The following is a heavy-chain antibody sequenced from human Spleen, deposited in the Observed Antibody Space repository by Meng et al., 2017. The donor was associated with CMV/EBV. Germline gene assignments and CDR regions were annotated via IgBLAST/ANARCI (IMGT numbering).Heavy chain of an antibody. J-gene: IGHJ4*02. CDR2: ISSSSSTI. Sequence: GESLKISCAASGFTFSSYSMNWVRQAPGKGLEWVSYISSSSSTIYYADSVKGRFTVSRDNAKNSLYLQMNSLTAEDTAVYYCARDNGPARGYFDYWGQGTLVTVSS. V-gene: IGHV3-48*04. D-gene: IGHD2-2*01. CDR1: GFTFSSYS. CDR3: ARDNGPARGYFDY.